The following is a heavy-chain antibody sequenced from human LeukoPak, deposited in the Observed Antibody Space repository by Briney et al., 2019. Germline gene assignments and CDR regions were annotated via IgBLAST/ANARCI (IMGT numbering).Heavy chain of an antibody. CDR3: ASGLSTL. Sequence: PGGALRLACAASGFTFSSYERKWVRQAPGKGLECVSYISSSRSTLYYAASVTGPFTISTDNAKNSLYLQMTTLRAEDTAVYYCASGLSTLGGQGTLVTVSS. CDR2: ISSSRSTL. CDR1: GFTFSSYE. J-gene: IGHJ4*02. V-gene: IGHV3-48*03.